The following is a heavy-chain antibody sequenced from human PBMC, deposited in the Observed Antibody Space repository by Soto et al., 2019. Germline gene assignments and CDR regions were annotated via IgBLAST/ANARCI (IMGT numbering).Heavy chain of an antibody. CDR1: GYSFTSYG. J-gene: IGHJ6*02. CDR2: IDPSDSYT. V-gene: IGHV5-10-1*01. Sequence: PGEPLKISCKGSGYSFTSYGISWVRQMPGKGLEWMGRIDPSDSYTNYSPSFQGHVTISADKSISTAYLQWSSLKASDTAMYYCARQSGAVVPAAEPFGLYYYGMDVWGQGTTVTVSS. D-gene: IGHD2-2*01. CDR3: ARQSGAVVPAAEPFGLYYYGMDV.